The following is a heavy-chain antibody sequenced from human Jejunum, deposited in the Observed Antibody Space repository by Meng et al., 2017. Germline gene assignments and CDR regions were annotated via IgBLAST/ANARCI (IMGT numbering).Heavy chain of an antibody. V-gene: IGHV4-31*03. CDR2: IYYNGNT. CDR1: GGSISSSFHY. J-gene: IGHJ4*02. Sequence: HRQRPGPGLVRPSQPLSLTCTVSGGSISSSFHYWSWIRQHPGKGLEWIGFIYYNGNTYYKPSLKSRVTISVDTSKNQFSLKLSSVTAADTAVYFCAKGDDSGAYYDYWGQGTLVTVSS. D-gene: IGHD4/OR15-4a*01. CDR3: AKGDDSGAYYDY.